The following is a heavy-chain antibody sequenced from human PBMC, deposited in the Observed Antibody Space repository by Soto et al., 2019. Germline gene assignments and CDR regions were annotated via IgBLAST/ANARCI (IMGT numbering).Heavy chain of an antibody. CDR2: IYSGGST. V-gene: IGHV3-53*02. CDR3: AKDSGDSSGYYYEYFDY. Sequence: EVQLVETGGGLIQPGGSLRLSCAASGFTVSSNYMSWVRQAPGKGLEWVSVIYSGGSTYYADSVKGRFTISRDNSKNTLYLQMNSLRAEDTAVYYCAKDSGDSSGYYYEYFDYWGQGTLVTVSS. D-gene: IGHD3-22*01. CDR1: GFTVSSNY. J-gene: IGHJ4*02.